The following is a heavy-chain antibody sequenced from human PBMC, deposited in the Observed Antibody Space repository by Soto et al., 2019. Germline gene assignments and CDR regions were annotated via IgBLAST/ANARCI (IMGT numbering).Heavy chain of an antibody. CDR2: INQDGSEK. J-gene: IGHJ6*02. Sequence: PGGSLRLSCAASGFTFSASWMDWVRQAPGKGPEWVANINQDGSEKNYVDSVKGRFTISRDNAENSLYLQMNSLRDEDTAVYYCAVLGSHAWAQGDTLTVSS. D-gene: IGHD1-26*01. CDR1: GFTFSASW. CDR3: AVLGSHA. V-gene: IGHV3-7*01.